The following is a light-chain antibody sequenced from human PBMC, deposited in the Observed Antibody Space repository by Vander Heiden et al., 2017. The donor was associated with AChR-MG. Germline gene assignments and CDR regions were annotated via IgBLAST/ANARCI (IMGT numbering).Light chain of an antibody. Sequence: EIVLTQSPGTLSLSPGERATLSCRASQSVSSSYLAWYQQKPGQAPRLLINGASSRATGIPDRFSGSGSGTDFTLTTSRLEPEDFAVYYCQQYGSSPPLTFGGGTKVEIK. CDR2: GAS. V-gene: IGKV3-20*01. J-gene: IGKJ4*01. CDR1: QSVSSSY. CDR3: QQYGSSPPLT.